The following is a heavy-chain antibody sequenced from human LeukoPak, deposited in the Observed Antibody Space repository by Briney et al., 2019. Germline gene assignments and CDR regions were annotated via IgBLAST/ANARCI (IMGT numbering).Heavy chain of an antibody. J-gene: IGHJ6*03. CDR2: INPSGGST. Sequence: ASVKVSCKASGYTFTSYYMDWVRQAPGQGLEWMGIINPSGGSTSYAQKFQGRVTMTRDTSTSTVYMELSSLRSEDTAVYYCARAPVRKERVYYYYYYMDVWGKGTTVTVSS. CDR1: GYTFTSYY. V-gene: IGHV1-46*01. D-gene: IGHD6-25*01. CDR3: ARAPVRKERVYYYYYYMDV.